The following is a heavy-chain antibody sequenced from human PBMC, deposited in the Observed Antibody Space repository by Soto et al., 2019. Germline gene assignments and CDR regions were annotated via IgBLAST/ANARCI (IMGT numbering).Heavy chain of an antibody. CDR2: LSGSGTST. V-gene: IGHV3-23*01. CDR1: GFSFFNYA. D-gene: IGHD6-19*01. Sequence: LRLSCAASGFSFFNYAMNWVRQAPGKGLEWVSGLSGSGTSTYYADSVKGRFTISRDNSRDTLFLQMNSLTADDTAVYYCAKATTNGGWFNPFDSWGQGALVTVSS. CDR3: AKATTNGGWFNPFDS. J-gene: IGHJ4*02.